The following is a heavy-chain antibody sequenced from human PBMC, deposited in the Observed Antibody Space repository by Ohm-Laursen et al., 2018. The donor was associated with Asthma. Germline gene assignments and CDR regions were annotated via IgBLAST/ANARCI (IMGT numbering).Heavy chain of an antibody. J-gene: IGHJ4*02. D-gene: IGHD6-19*01. V-gene: IGHV3-23*01. CDR2: ISGSGGST. CDR3: AKEVSGWGTFDY. Sequence: SLRLSCTASGYTFSRYSIHWVRQIPGKGLEWVSAISGSGGSTYYADSVKGRFTISRDNSKNTLYLQMHSLRGVDTAVYYCAKEVSGWGTFDYWGQGTLVTVSS. CDR1: GYTFSRYS.